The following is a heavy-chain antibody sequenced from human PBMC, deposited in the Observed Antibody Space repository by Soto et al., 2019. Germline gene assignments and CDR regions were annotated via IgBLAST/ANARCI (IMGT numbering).Heavy chain of an antibody. CDR3: ARIKWGLDYYSGMDV. J-gene: IGHJ6*02. CDR1: GYTFSDYF. Sequence: ASVKVSCKASGYTFSDYFIQWLRQAPGQGLEWVAWINPKTAATNYAKKFQDRVTVTSDTSFSTAYLELARLRPDDTALYYCARIKWGLDYYSGMDVWGQGTAVTVSS. D-gene: IGHD1-26*01. CDR2: INPKTAAT. V-gene: IGHV1-2*02.